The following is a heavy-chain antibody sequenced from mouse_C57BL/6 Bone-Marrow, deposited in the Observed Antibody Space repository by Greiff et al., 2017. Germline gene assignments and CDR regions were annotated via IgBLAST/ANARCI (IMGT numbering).Heavy chain of an antibody. J-gene: IGHJ2*01. CDR1: GYAFSSSW. CDR2: IYPGDGDT. Sequence: VKLQESGPELVKPGASVKISCKASGYAFSSSWMNWVKQRPGKGLEWIGRIYPGDGDTNYNGKFKGKATLTADKSSSTAYMQLSSLTSEDSAVYFCAFYEGGYWGQGTTLTVAS. V-gene: IGHV1-82*01. CDR3: AFYEGGY. D-gene: IGHD1-1*01.